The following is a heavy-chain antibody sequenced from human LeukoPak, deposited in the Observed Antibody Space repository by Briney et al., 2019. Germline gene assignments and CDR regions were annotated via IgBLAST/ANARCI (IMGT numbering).Heavy chain of an antibody. V-gene: IGHV4-59*01. CDR2: IYYSGST. Sequence: SETLSLTCTVSGXSISSYYWSWIRQPPGKGLEWIGYIYYSGSTIYNPSLKSRVTISVDTSKNQFSLKLSSVTAADTAVYYCARVGTYGSGSYLSWLDYWGQGTLVTVSS. J-gene: IGHJ4*02. D-gene: IGHD3-10*01. CDR3: ARVGTYGSGSYLSWLDY. CDR1: GXSISSYY.